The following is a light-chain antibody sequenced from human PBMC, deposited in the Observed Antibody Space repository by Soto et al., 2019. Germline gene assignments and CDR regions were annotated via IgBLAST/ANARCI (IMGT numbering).Light chain of an antibody. CDR3: QHLNTCPLT. CDR1: QGIRSF. J-gene: IGKJ4*01. Sequence: DFTLPQSPSFLPASKGDRVTTTCRASQGIRSFLAWYQQNPGKAPTLLISGASILRTGVPSRFSGSGSGTEFTLTISSLQPDDFATYYCQHLNTCPLTFGGGTKVEI. V-gene: IGKV1-9*01. CDR2: GAS.